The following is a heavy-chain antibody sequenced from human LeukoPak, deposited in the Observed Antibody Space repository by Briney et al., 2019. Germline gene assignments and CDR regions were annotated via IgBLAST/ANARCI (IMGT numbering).Heavy chain of an antibody. Sequence: PGGSLRLSCSASGFTFSSYAMHWVRQAPGKGLEYVSAISSNGGSTYYADSVKGRFTISRDNSKNTLYLQMNSLRAEDTALYYCVRHRTGQASGWHRTFEYWGQGTLVTVSS. J-gene: IGHJ4*02. V-gene: IGHV3-64*04. D-gene: IGHD6-19*01. CDR2: ISSNGGST. CDR1: GFTFSSYA. CDR3: VRHRTGQASGWHRTFEY.